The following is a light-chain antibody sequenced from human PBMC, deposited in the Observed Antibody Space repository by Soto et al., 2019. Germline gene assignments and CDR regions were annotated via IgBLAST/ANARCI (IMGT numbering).Light chain of an antibody. Sequence: QSALTQPASVSGSPGQSITISCTGTSSDVGSYNYVSWYQLHPGKAPKLMIYVVSNRPSGVSNRFSGSKSGDTASLTISGLQAEDEADYYCSSYTTRTTLYVFGTGTKATV. J-gene: IGLJ1*01. V-gene: IGLV2-14*01. CDR2: VVS. CDR3: SSYTTRTTLYV. CDR1: SSDVGSYNY.